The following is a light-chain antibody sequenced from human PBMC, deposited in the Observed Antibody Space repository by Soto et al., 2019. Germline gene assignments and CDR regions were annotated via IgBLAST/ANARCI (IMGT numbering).Light chain of an antibody. CDR1: QSVRRW. Sequence: DIQMTQSPSSLSASIGDRVTITCRASQSVRRWLAWYQQKPGKAPKLLIFAASRLQSGVPSRFSGSRSGPDFTLTISSLQPEDFATYYCQQSYSSPPTFGQGTKVDIK. J-gene: IGKJ1*01. CDR2: AAS. V-gene: IGKV1-39*01. CDR3: QQSYSSPPT.